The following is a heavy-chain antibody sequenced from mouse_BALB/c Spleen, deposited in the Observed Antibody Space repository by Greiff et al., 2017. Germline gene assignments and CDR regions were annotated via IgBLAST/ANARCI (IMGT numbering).Heavy chain of an antibody. CDR2: IRNKANGYTT. CDR1: GFTFTDYY. CDR3: ARSLITTDRAWFAY. D-gene: IGHD1-1*01. V-gene: IGHV7-3*02. J-gene: IGHJ3*01. Sequence: EVKLVESGGGLVQPGGSLRLSCATSGFTFTDYYMSWVRQPPGKALEWLGFIRNKANGYTTEYSASVKGRFTISRDNSQSILYLQMNTLRAEDSATYYCARSLITTDRAWFAYWGQGTLVTVSA.